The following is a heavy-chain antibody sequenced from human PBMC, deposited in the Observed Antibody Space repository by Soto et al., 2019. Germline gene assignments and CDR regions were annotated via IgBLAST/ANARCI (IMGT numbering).Heavy chain of an antibody. J-gene: IGHJ6*02. CDR1: GFTFSSYA. D-gene: IGHD2-21*01. CDR3: ARDYVTPYSYYYYYGMDV. Sequence: GGSLRLSCAASGFTFSSYAMHWVRQAPGKGLEWVAVILYDGSNKYYADSVKGRFTISRDNSKSTLYLQMNSLRAEDTAVYYCARDYVTPYSYYYYYGMDVWGQGTTVTVS. CDR2: ILYDGSNK. V-gene: IGHV3-30-3*01.